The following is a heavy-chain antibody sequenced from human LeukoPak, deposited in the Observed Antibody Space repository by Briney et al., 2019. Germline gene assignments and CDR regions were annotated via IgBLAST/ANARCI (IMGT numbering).Heavy chain of an antibody. CDR3: AKAGDSSGYMPVNF. CDR2: ISGSGGST. CDR1: GFTFSSYA. Sequence: PGGSLRPSCAASGFTFSSYAMNWVRQAPGKGLEWVSGISGSGGSTHYADSVKGRFTISRDNSKNTLYLQVNSLRADDTAVYYCAKAGDSSGYMPVNFWGQGTLVTVSS. D-gene: IGHD3-22*01. V-gene: IGHV3-23*01. J-gene: IGHJ4*02.